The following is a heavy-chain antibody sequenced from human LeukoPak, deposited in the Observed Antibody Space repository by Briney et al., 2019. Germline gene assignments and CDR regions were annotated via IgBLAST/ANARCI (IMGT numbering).Heavy chain of an antibody. D-gene: IGHD3-22*01. CDR2: IYSGGST. CDR3: AREPTYYYDSSGYFDY. CDR1: GFTVSSNY. V-gene: IGHV3-66*01. J-gene: IGHJ4*02. Sequence: GGSLRLSCAASGFTVSSNYMSWVRQAPGKGLEWVSVIYSGGSTYYADSVKGRFTISRDNSKNTLYLQMNSLRAEDTAVYYCAREPTYYYDSSGYFDYWGQGTLVTVSS.